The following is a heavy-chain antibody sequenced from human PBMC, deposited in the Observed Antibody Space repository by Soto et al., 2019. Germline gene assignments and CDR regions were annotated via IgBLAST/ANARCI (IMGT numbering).Heavy chain of an antibody. CDR2: IIPIFGTA. D-gene: IGHD2-2*01. V-gene: IGHV1-69*13. CDR3: ASRGGYCSSKSCYGGYGMDV. J-gene: IGHJ6*02. Sequence: SVKVSCKASGGTFSSYAISWVRQAPGQGLEWMGGIIPIFGTANYAQKFQGRVTITADESTSTAYMELSSLRSEDTAVYYCASRGGYCSSKSCYGGYGMDVWGQGTTVTVSS. CDR1: GGTFSSYA.